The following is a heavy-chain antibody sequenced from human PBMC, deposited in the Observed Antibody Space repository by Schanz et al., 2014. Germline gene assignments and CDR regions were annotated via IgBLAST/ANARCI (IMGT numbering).Heavy chain of an antibody. CDR1: GFTFNSYA. J-gene: IGHJ6*02. CDR3: AKGMGYCSGGTCYDYYYYGLDV. CDR2: ISGGGGTR. V-gene: IGHV3-23*01. Sequence: DVQLLESGGGLVQPGGSLRLSCAASGFTFNSYAMTWVRQAPGKGLEWVSGISGGGGTRNYADSVKGRFTVFRDNSENTLYLQMNSLSADDTAVFYCAKGMGYCSGGTCYDYYYYGLDVWGQGTTVTVSS. D-gene: IGHD2-15*01.